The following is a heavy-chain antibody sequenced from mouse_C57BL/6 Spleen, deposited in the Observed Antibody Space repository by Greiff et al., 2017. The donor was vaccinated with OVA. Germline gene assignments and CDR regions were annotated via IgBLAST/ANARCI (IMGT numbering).Heavy chain of an antibody. Sequence: QVQLQQPGAELVKPGASVKMSCKASGYTFTSYWITWVKQRPGQGLEWIGDIYPGSGSTLYNEKFKSKATLTVDPSSSTAYMQLSSLTSEDEAVEDCESAREYGYGAGGFADRGQAVLVT. CDR3: ESAREYGYGAGGFAD. D-gene: IGHD2-2*01. V-gene: IGHV1-55*01. J-gene: IGHJ3*01. CDR2: IYPGSGST. CDR1: GYTFTSYW.